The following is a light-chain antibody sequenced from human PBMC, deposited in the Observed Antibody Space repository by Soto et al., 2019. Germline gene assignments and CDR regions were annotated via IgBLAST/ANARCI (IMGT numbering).Light chain of an antibody. CDR2: EVS. J-gene: IGLJ2*01. CDR1: SSDVGGYNY. CDR3: SSYTSSSTLV. V-gene: IGLV2-14*01. Sequence: QSVLTQPASVSGSPGQSITISCTGTSSDVGGYNYVSWYQQHPGKAPKLMIYEVSNRPSGVSNRFSGSKSGNTASLTISGLQDEDEDDYYCSSYTSSSTLVFGGGTQLTVL.